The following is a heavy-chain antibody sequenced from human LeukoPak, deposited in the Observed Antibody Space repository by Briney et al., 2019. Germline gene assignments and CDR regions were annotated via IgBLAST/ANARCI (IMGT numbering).Heavy chain of an antibody. CDR3: ARDLDAAAGYY. CDR2: ISYDGSNK. Sequence: GGSLRLSCAASGFTFSSYGMHWVRQAPGKGLEWVAVISYDGSNKYYADSVKGRFTISRDNSKNTLYLQMNSLRAEDTAVYYCARDLDAAAGYYWGQGTLVTVSS. V-gene: IGHV3-30*03. D-gene: IGHD6-13*01. CDR1: GFTFSSYG. J-gene: IGHJ4*02.